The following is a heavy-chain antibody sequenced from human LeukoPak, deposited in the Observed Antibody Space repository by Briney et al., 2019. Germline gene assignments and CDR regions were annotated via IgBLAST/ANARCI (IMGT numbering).Heavy chain of an antibody. J-gene: IGHJ4*02. CDR1: GFTFRSYG. CDR2: IRYDGSNK. D-gene: IGHD3-22*01. Sequence: GGSLRLSCAASGFTFRSYGMHWVRQAPGKGLEWVAFIRYDGSNKYYADSVKGRFTISRDNSKNSLYLQMNSLRAEDTALYYCAKDLTAYDSSGYTPGFDYWGQGTLVTVSS. V-gene: IGHV3-30*02. CDR3: AKDLTAYDSSGYTPGFDY.